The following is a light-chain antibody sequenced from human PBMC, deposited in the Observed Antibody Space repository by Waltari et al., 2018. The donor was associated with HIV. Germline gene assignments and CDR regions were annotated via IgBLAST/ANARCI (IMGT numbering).Light chain of an antibody. Sequence: DIVLTQSPDSLAVSLGERVTINCKSSRSVLSIPNNKPFFAWFQQKPGQPPKLLIYWATFRESGVPARFSGSGSETNFNLTISSLQAEDVAVYFCQQFYGAPVTFGGGTKVELK. CDR2: WAT. CDR1: RSVLSIPNNKPF. CDR3: QQFYGAPVT. J-gene: IGKJ4*01. V-gene: IGKV4-1*01.